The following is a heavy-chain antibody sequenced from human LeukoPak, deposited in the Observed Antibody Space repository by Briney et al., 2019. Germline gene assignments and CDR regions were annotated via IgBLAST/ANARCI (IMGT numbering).Heavy chain of an antibody. D-gene: IGHD4-17*01. J-gene: IGHJ4*02. Sequence: SETLSLTCTVSGGSISSGDYYWSWIRQPPGKGLEWIGYIYYSGSTYYNPSLKSRVTISVDTSKNQFSLKLSSVTAADTAAYYCARTDYGDYGTGYWGQGTLVTVSS. CDR3: ARTDYGDYGTGY. CDR2: IYYSGST. V-gene: IGHV4-30-4*01. CDR1: GGSISSGDYY.